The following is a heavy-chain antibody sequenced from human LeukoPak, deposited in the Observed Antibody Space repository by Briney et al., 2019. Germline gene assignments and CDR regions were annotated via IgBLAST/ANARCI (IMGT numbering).Heavy chain of an antibody. J-gene: IGHJ4*02. V-gene: IGHV1-69*13. CDR2: IIPIFGTA. CDR3: ARGSIAAAGLYYFDY. Sequence: ASVKVSCKASGGTFSSYAISWVRQAPGQGLEWMGGIIPIFGTANYAQKFQGRVTITADESTSTAYMELSSLRSDDTAVYYCARGSIAAAGLYYFDYWGQGTLVTVSS. D-gene: IGHD6-13*01. CDR1: GGTFSSYA.